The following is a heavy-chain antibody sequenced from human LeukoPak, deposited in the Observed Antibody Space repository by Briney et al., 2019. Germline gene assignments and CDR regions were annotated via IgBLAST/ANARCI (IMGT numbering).Heavy chain of an antibody. J-gene: IGHJ4*02. CDR3: ARGYYYDSSGYSPISYFDY. D-gene: IGHD3-22*01. CDR2: IYYSGST. Sequence: SETLSLTCAVYGGSFSGYYWSWIRQPPGKGLEWIGYIYYSGSTNYNPSLKSRVTISVDTSKNQFSLKLSSVTAADTAVYYCARGYYYDSSGYSPISYFDYWGQGTLVTVSS. CDR1: GGSFSGYY. V-gene: IGHV4-59*01.